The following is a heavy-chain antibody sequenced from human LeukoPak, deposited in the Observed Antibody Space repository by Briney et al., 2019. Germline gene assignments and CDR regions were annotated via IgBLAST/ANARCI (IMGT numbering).Heavy chain of an antibody. CDR1: GFTFSSYS. CDR2: ISSSSSYI. Sequence: PGGSLRLSCAASGFTFSSYSMNWVRQAPGKGLEWVSSISSSSSYIYYADSVKGRFTISRDNFKNTVYLQVNSLRADDTAIYYCAKDGPGYSSGWYMDVWGKGTTVTISS. J-gene: IGHJ6*03. V-gene: IGHV3-21*01. D-gene: IGHD6-19*01. CDR3: AKDGPGYSSGWYMDV.